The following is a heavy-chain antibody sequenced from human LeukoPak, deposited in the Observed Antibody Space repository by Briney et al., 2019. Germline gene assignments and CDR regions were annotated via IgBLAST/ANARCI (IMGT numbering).Heavy chain of an antibody. J-gene: IGHJ3*02. CDR1: GGSISSGSYY. V-gene: IGHV4-61*02. CDR3: AREYYDILTGYPLGAFDI. CDR2: IYTSGST. Sequence: SETLSLTCTVSGGSISSGSYYWSWIRQPAGKGLEWIGRIYTSGSTNYNPSLKSRVTISVDTSKNQFSLKLSSVTAADTAVYYCAREYYDILTGYPLGAFDIWGQGTMVTVSS. D-gene: IGHD3-9*01.